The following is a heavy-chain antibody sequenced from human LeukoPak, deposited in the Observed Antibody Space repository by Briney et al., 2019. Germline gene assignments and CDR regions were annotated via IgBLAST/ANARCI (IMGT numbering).Heavy chain of an antibody. CDR2: INPSGGST. J-gene: IGHJ6*02. CDR1: AHTFTIYY. CDR3: ASGYREGAIRGGYYYHGMDV. D-gene: IGHD1-26*01. Sequence: AAVKVTCKASAHTFTIYYMHWVRHAPGQGLEWMGIINPSGGSTSYAQKFQGRVTMTRDTSTTTVYMELSSLRSEDTAVYYCASGYREGAIRGGYYYHGMDVWGQGTTVTVSS. V-gene: IGHV1-46*01.